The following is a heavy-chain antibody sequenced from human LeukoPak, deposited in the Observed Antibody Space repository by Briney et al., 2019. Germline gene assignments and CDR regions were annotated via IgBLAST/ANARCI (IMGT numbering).Heavy chain of an antibody. CDR1: GYTFTGYY. CDR3: ARGRSGRAAAGRFDP. V-gene: IGHV1-8*03. Sequence: ASVKVSCKASGYTFTGYYMHWVRQAPGQGLEWMGWMNPNSGNTGYAQKFQGRVTITRNTSISTAYMELSSLRSEDTAVYYCARGRSGRAAAGRFDPWGQGTLVTVSS. D-gene: IGHD6-13*01. CDR2: MNPNSGNT. J-gene: IGHJ5*02.